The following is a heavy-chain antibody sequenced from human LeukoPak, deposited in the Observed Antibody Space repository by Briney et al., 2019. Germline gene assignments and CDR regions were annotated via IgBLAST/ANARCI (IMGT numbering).Heavy chain of an antibody. CDR2: IGSSGSTK. V-gene: IGHV3-48*03. D-gene: IGHD5-18*01. CDR1: GFTFSTYE. CDR3: ARERGGYNTFDY. J-gene: IGHJ4*02. Sequence: GGSLRLSCAASGFTFSTYEMNWVRQAPGKGLEWVSYIGSSGSTKFYADSVKGRFTISRDNTKNSLYLQMSSLRAEDTAVYYRARERGGYNTFDYWGQGTLVSVSS.